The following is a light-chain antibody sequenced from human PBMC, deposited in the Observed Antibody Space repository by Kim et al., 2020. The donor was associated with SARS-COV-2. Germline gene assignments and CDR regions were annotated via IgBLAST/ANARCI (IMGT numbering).Light chain of an antibody. CDR1: RSNIGISY. Sequence: QRSFLSCSGSRSNIGISYVFWYQQFPGMAPRLLSYNTNNRPSGVPDRFSGTKSGTSASLAISGLRSEDEADYYCAAWDDSVPGRVFGGGTQLTVL. CDR2: NTN. J-gene: IGLJ3*02. CDR3: AAWDDSVPGRV. V-gene: IGLV1-47*02.